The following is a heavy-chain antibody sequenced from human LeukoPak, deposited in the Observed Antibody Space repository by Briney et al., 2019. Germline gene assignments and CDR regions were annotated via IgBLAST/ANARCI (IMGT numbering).Heavy chain of an antibody. CDR1: GDSISTYY. CDR3: AKSSGSNHFYD. J-gene: IGHJ4*02. CDR2: IYYSGRT. V-gene: IGHV4-59*01. D-gene: IGHD6-19*01. Sequence: PSETLSFTCAVSGDSISTYYWNWSRQPPGKGLEWIGFIYYSGRTNYNPSLKSRVTISIDTSKNEFSLRLSSVTAADTAVYYCAKSSGSNHFYDWGQGTLVTVSS.